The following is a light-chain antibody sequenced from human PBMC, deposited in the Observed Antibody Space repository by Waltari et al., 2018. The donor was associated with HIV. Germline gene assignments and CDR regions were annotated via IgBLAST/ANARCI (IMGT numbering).Light chain of an antibody. Sequence: NFMLAQPHSVSGSPGKTVTMSCTRSSGSIASNFWQWYRPRPGSSPTIVIYEDNQRPPGVPYRFPGSIESSSHPASLTISGLKTEDEADYYCQSYDSSHQWVFGGGTQLTVL. V-gene: IGLV6-57*01. CDR1: SGSIASNF. CDR3: QSYDSSHQWV. CDR2: EDN. J-gene: IGLJ3*02.